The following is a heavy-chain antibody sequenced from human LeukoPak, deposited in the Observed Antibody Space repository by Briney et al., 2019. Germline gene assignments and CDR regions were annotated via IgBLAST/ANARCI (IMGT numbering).Heavy chain of an antibody. CDR2: IQPGDSET. CDR3: ARHLGATVNTLYYFDY. Sequence: GESLKISCKGSGYTFTKYWIGWVRQMPGKGLEWMGIIQPGDSETRYSPSCQGQVTISADKSISTAYLQWSSPKASDTAMYYCARHLGATVNTLYYFDYWGQGTLVTVSS. CDR1: GYTFTKYW. J-gene: IGHJ4*02. V-gene: IGHV5-51*01. D-gene: IGHD4-17*01.